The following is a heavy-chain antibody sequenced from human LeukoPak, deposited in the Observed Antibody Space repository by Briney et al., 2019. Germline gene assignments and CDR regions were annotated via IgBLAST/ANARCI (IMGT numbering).Heavy chain of an antibody. J-gene: IGHJ2*01. D-gene: IGHD4-11*01. CDR2: INPNSGGT. V-gene: IGHV1-2*02. CDR1: GYTFTGYY. Sequence: ASVKVSCKASGYTFTGYYMHWVRQAPGQGLEWMGWINPNSGGTNYAQKFQGRVTMTRDTSISTAYMELSRLRSDDTAVYYCVRSNGNYLYWYFDLWGRGTRVTVSS. CDR3: VRSNGNYLYWYFDL.